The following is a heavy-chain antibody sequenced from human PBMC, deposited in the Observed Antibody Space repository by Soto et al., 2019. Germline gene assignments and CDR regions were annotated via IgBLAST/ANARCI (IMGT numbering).Heavy chain of an antibody. D-gene: IGHD1-1*01. CDR2: ISYDGTGE. V-gene: IGHV3-30*18. CDR1: GFSFSSYG. J-gene: IGHJ4*02. Sequence: QVQLVESGGGVVQPGRSLRLSCAASGFSFSSYGMHWVRQAPGKGLEGVAMISYDGTGEYYADSVKGRFTISRENSKNVVYLQINSLRAEDTGVYYWAKQKSDWKVHFGYLGQGTLVTVSS. CDR3: AKQKSDWKVHFGY.